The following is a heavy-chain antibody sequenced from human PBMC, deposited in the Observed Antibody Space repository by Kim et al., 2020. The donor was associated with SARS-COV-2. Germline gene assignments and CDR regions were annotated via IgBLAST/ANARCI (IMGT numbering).Heavy chain of an antibody. Sequence: GGSLRLSCAASGFTFSSYSMNWVRQAPGKGLEWVSSISSSSYIYYADSVKGRFTISRDNAKNSLYLQMNSLRAEDTAVYYCAGSIAARSYWYFDLWGRGTLVTVSS. D-gene: IGHD6-6*01. J-gene: IGHJ2*01. V-gene: IGHV3-21*01. CDR3: AGSIAARSYWYFDL. CDR1: GFTFSSYS. CDR2: ISSSSYI.